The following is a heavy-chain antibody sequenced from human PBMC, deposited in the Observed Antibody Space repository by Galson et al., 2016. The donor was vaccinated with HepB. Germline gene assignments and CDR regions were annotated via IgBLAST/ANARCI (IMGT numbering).Heavy chain of an antibody. CDR2: ISSSGSYNT. D-gene: IGHD6-19*01. CDR3: ARAASELDY. V-gene: IGHV3-11*05. Sequence: SLRLSCAASGFSFSDYYMTWIRQAPGKGLEWVSYISSSGSYNTNYADSVKGRFTISRDNAENSLYLQMDSLRVEDTAVYYCARAASELDYWGQGTLVTVSS. J-gene: IGHJ4*02. CDR1: GFSFSDYY.